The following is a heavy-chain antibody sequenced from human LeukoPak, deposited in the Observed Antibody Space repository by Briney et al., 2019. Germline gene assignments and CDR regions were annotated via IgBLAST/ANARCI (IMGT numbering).Heavy chain of an antibody. D-gene: IGHD5-24*01. CDR3: VRDLGSQMATISGWFDP. CDR2: INHSGST. CDR1: GGSFSGYY. J-gene: IGHJ5*02. V-gene: IGHV4-34*01. Sequence: SETLSLTCAVYGGSFSGYYWSWIRQPPGKGLEWIGEINHSGSTNYNPSLKSRVTLSLDTSKTQFSLKLSSVTAADTAVYYCVRDLGSQMATISGWFDPWGQGTLVTVSS.